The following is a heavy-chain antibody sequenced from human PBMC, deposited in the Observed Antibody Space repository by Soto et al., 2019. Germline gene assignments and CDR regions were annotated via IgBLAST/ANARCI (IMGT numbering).Heavy chain of an antibody. Sequence: GGSLRLSCAASGFIFSDFYMSWIRQAPGKGLEWVGRIKSIADGGTTNYAAPVKGRFSISRHDSENTLYLQMNSLRVEDTGIYYCHTPHGRNAFDIWGPGTVVTVSS. CDR1: GFIFSDFY. V-gene: IGHV3-15*01. CDR2: IKSIADGGTT. J-gene: IGHJ3*02. D-gene: IGHD2-8*01. CDR3: HTPHGRNAFDI.